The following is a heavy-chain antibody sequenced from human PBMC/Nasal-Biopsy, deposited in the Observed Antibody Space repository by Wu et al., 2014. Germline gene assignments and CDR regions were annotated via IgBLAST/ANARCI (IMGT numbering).Heavy chain of an antibody. CDR2: IYPGDSDT. D-gene: IGHD6-25*01. CDR1: GYNFDKYW. CDR3: AREKGSSGAYWGTRQFYHMDV. V-gene: IGHV5-51*01. Sequence: GAEVKKPGESLKMSCKGSGYNFDKYWIAWVRQMPGKGLEWMGIIYPGDSDTTYSPSFQGHVTISDDKSTTTAYLQWTKLKSSDTGIYYCAREKGSSGAYWGTRQFYHMDVWGKGTTVTVSS. J-gene: IGHJ6*03.